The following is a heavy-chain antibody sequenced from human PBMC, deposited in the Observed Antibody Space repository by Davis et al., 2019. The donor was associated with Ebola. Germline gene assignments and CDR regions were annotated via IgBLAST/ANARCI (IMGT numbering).Heavy chain of an antibody. Sequence: GESLKISCAASGFTFSSNSMNWVRQAPGKGLEWVSFISSSSNYIYYADSVKGRFTVSRDNAKNSLYLQMNSLRAEDTAVYYCARGTGMDVWGKGTTVTVSS. J-gene: IGHJ6*04. CDR3: ARGTGMDV. V-gene: IGHV3-21*01. CDR2: ISSSSNYI. D-gene: IGHD2-8*01. CDR1: GFTFSSNS.